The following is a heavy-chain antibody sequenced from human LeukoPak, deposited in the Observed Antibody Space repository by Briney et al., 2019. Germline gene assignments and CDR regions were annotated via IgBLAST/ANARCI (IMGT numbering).Heavy chain of an antibody. CDR2: IHHSGRT. Sequence: PSETLSLTCTVSGYSISSDYYWGWIRQPPGKGLEWIGSIHHSGRTYYNPSLKSRVTISVDTSKNQFSLKLSSVTAADTAVYYCARRSRDGYNYEDWYFDLWGRGTLVTVSS. CDR1: GYSISSDYY. D-gene: IGHD5-24*01. CDR3: ARRSRDGYNYEDWYFDL. J-gene: IGHJ2*01. V-gene: IGHV4-38-2*02.